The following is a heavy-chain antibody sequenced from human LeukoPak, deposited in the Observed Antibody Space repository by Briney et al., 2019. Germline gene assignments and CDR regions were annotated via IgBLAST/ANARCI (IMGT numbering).Heavy chain of an antibody. J-gene: IGHJ4*02. CDR1: GGSISSSSYY. V-gene: IGHV4-31*03. CDR3: ARVEVPAATQDYYFDY. D-gene: IGHD2-2*01. CDR2: IYYSGST. Sequence: SETLSLTCTVSGGSISSSSYYWSWIRQHPGKGLEWIGYIYYSGSTYYNPSLKSRVTISVDTSKNQFSLKLSSVTAADTAVYYCARVEVPAATQDYYFDYWGQGTLVTVSS.